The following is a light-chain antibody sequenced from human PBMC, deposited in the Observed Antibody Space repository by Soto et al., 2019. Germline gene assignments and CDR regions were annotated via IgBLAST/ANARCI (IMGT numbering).Light chain of an antibody. J-gene: IGKJ4*01. CDR3: QQRPNWPLT. Sequence: EIVLTQSPATLSLSPGERATLSCRASQSISSHLVWYQQRPGQAPRLLMYDASNRATGIPARFSGSGSGTDFTLTISSLEPEDFAVDYCQQRPNWPLTFGGGTKVEIK. V-gene: IGKV3-11*01. CDR1: QSISSH. CDR2: DAS.